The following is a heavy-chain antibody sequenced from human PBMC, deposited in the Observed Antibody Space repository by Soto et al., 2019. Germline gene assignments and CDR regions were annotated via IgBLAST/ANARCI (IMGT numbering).Heavy chain of an antibody. V-gene: IGHV1-69*01. J-gene: IGHJ6*02. CDR1: GGTFSSYA. Sequence: QVQLVQSGAEVKKPGSSVKVSCKASGGTFSSYAISWVRQAPGQGLEWMGGIIPIFGTANYAQKFQGRVTITADESTSTAYMELSSLRSEDTAVYYCARENCSGGSCYLSVWGQGTTVTVSS. D-gene: IGHD2-15*01. CDR2: IIPIFGTA. CDR3: ARENCSGGSCYLSV.